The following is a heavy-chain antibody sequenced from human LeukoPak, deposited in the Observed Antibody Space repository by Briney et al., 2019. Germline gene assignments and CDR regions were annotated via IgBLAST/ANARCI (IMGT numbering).Heavy chain of an antibody. CDR1: GYTFTSNG. D-gene: IGHD6-19*01. CDR3: ARDLVQWLVYYYYGMDV. J-gene: IGHJ6*02. V-gene: IGHV1-18*01. Sequence: ASVKVSCKASGYTFTSNGISWVRQAPGQGLEWMGWISAYNGNTNYAQKLQGRVTMTTDTSTSTAYMELRSLRSDDTAVYYCARDLVQWLVYYYYGMDVWGQGTTVTVSS. CDR2: ISAYNGNT.